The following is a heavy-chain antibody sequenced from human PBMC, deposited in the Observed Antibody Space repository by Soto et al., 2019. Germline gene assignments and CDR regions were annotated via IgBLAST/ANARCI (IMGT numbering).Heavy chain of an antibody. CDR2: INAGNGNT. CDR3: AREITTRQWRVGGTDY. V-gene: IGHV1-3*01. CDR1: GDTFTSYA. Sequence: ASVKVSCKASGDTFTSYAVHWVRQAPGQRLEWMGWINAGNGNTKYSQKFQGRATITRDTSASTAYRELSSLRSEHTAVYYCAREITTRQWRVGGTDYWAQGALVTVSS. J-gene: IGHJ4*02. D-gene: IGHD6-19*01.